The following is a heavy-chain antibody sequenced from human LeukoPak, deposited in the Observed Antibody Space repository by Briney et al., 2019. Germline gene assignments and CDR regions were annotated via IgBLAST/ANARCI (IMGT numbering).Heavy chain of an antibody. J-gene: IGHJ4*02. D-gene: IGHD3-22*01. V-gene: IGHV3-7*01. CDR1: GFTFSSHW. CDR3: AKYFYDGSGTHYFDY. Sequence: GGSLRLSCAASGFTFSSHWMSWVRQTPGKGLEWVGNIKPDGSEKYYVDSLKGRFIISRDNAKNSLYLQMNSLRAEDVAVYYCAKYFYDGSGTHYFDYWGQGTPVTVSS. CDR2: IKPDGSEK.